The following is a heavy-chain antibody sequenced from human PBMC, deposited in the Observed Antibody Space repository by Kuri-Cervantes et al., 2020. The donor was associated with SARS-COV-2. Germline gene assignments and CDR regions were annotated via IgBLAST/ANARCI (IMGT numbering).Heavy chain of an antibody. CDR2: IYYSGRT. J-gene: IGHJ3*02. Sequence: GSLRLSCTVSGGSISSYYWSWMRQPPGKELEWIGYIYYSGRTNYNPSLKGRVTISVDTSKNQFSLKLSSVTAADTAVYYCARLGAFDIWGQGTMVTVSS. CDR1: GGSISSYY. CDR3: ARLGAFDI. V-gene: IGHV4-59*08.